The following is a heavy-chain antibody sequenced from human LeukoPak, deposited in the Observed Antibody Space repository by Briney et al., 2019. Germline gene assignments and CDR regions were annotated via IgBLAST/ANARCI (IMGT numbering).Heavy chain of an antibody. D-gene: IGHD1-26*01. Sequence: ASVKVSCKASGYTFTDYYMHWVRQAPGQGLEWMGWINPNSGGTNYAQKFQGSVTMTRDTSISTAYMELSSLISEDTAIYYCATGEAGATVDCWGQGTLVTVSS. CDR2: INPNSGGT. CDR3: ATGEAGATVDC. CDR1: GYTFTDYY. V-gene: IGHV1-2*02. J-gene: IGHJ4*02.